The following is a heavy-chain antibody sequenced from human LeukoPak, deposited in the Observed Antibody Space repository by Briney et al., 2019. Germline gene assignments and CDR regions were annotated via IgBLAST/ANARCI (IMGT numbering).Heavy chain of an antibody. D-gene: IGHD3-3*01. CDR2: IYTSGST. CDR1: GGSISSYY. CDR3: ARDGWGITIFGVVPPLYYFDY. V-gene: IGHV4-4*07. J-gene: IGHJ4*02. Sequence: SETLSLTCTVSGGSISSYYWSWIRQPAGKGLEWIGRIYTSGSTNYNPSLKSRVTMSVNTSKNQFSLKLSSVTAADTAVYYCARDGWGITIFGVVPPLYYFDYWGQGTLVTVSS.